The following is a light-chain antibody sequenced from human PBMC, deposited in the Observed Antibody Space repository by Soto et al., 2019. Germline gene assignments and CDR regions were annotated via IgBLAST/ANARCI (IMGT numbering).Light chain of an antibody. CDR2: AAS. CDR3: QQYNSYPLT. V-gene: IGKV1-16*01. CDR1: QGISNY. J-gene: IGKJ4*01. Sequence: DIHMTQSPSSLSASVGDRXXXXXXASQGISNYLAWYQQKPGKVPKLLIYAASTLQSGVPSRFSGSGSGTEFTLTISSLQPDDFATYYCQQYNSYPLTFGGGTKVDIK.